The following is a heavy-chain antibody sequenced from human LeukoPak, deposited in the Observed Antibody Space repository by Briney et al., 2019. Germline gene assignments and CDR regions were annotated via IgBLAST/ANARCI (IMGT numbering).Heavy chain of an antibody. D-gene: IGHD6-19*01. CDR3: ARDGPLSSGDDY. CDR2: ISAYNGNT. Sequence: ASVKVSCKASGYTFTSYGISWVRQAPGQGLEWMGWISAYNGNTNYAQNLQGIATMTTDTSTSTAYMELRSLRSDDTAVYYWARDGPLSSGDDYWGQGTLVTVSS. CDR1: GYTFTSYG. J-gene: IGHJ4*02. V-gene: IGHV1-18*01.